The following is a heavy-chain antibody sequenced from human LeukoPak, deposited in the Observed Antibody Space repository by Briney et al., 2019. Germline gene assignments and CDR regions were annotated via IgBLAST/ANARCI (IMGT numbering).Heavy chain of an antibody. D-gene: IGHD6-6*01. CDR3: ARREYSTSFDY. CDR1: GYTFTSYP. CDR2: INPSGGST. J-gene: IGHJ4*02. V-gene: IGHV1-46*01. Sequence: ASVKVSCKASGYTFTSYPVHWVRQAPGQGLEWMGIINPSGGSTSYAQKFQGRVTMTRDTSTSTVYMELSSLRSDDTAVYYCARREYSTSFDYWGQGTLVTVSS.